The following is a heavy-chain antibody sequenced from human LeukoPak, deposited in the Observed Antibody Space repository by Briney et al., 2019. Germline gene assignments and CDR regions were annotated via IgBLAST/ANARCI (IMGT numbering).Heavy chain of an antibody. CDR1: GFTFSSYA. Sequence: GGSLRLSCAASGFTFSSYAMSWVRQAPGKGLEWVSALSGSGGSTYYADSVKGRFTISRDNSKNTLYLQMNSLRAEDTAVYYRAKGTLAAAGTRNWFDPWGQGTLVTVSS. D-gene: IGHD6-13*01. J-gene: IGHJ5*02. CDR3: AKGTLAAAGTRNWFDP. CDR2: LSGSGGST. V-gene: IGHV3-23*01.